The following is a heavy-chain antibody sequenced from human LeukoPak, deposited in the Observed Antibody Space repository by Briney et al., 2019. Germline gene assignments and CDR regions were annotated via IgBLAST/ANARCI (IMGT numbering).Heavy chain of an antibody. V-gene: IGHV1-2*06. Sequence: VASVKVSCKASGYTFTGYYMHWVRQAPGQGLEWMGRINPNSGGTNYAQKFQGRVTMTRDTSIGTAYMELSRLRSDDTAVYYCARGLRDGYNLGVFDIWGQGTMVTVSS. CDR1: GYTFTGYY. J-gene: IGHJ3*02. D-gene: IGHD5-24*01. CDR2: INPNSGGT. CDR3: ARGLRDGYNLGVFDI.